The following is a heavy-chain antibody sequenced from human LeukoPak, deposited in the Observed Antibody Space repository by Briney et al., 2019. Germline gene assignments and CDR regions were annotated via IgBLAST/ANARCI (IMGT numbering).Heavy chain of an antibody. CDR2: IYYSGST. J-gene: IGHJ3*02. CDR1: GGSISSSSYY. CDR3: ARTNPQLNEDAFDI. V-gene: IGHV4-39*01. Sequence: SETLSLTCTVSGGSISSSSYYWGWIRQPPGKGLEWIGSIYYSGSTYYNPSLKSRVTISVDTSKNQFSLQLNSVTPEDTAVYYCARTNPQLNEDAFDIWGQGTMVTVSS. D-gene: IGHD1-1*01.